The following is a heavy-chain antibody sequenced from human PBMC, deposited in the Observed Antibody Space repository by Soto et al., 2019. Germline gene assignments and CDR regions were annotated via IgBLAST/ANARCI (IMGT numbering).Heavy chain of an antibody. CDR2: INPSGGSP. D-gene: IGHD6-13*01. V-gene: IGHV1-46*01. Sequence: QVQLVQSGAEVKKPGASVKLSCKSSEYSFTDYYIHWVRQAPGQGLAWMGLINPSGGSPNYPQKFQGRVTMTRDTSTSTVYMELSSLRSEDTAGYYCATAAYSTSWYDFWGQGTLVTVSS. CDR3: ATAAYSTSWYDF. J-gene: IGHJ5*01. CDR1: EYSFTDYY.